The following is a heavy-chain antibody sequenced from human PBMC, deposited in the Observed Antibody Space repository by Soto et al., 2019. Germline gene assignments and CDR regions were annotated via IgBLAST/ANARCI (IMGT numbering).Heavy chain of an antibody. V-gene: IGHV4-39*01. Sequence: SETLSLTCTVSGGSIANNNYFRAWIRQPPGKGLEWIGSAAYSGGTYNNPSLKSRVTISVDTSKNQFSLKLTSVTAADTAVYYCAKVVVGATSHSDFDSWGQGTLVTVSS. CDR3: AKVVVGATSHSDFDS. D-gene: IGHD2-15*01. CDR1: GGSIANNNYF. CDR2: AAYSGGT. J-gene: IGHJ4*02.